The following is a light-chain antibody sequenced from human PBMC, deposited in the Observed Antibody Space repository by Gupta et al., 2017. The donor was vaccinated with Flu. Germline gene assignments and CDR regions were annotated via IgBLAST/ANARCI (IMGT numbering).Light chain of an antibody. Sequence: RATLSCRASQSISSSSLAWYQQKPGQAPRLLIYGASNRATGIPDRFSGSGAGTDHTLTISRLEPEDFAVYYCQQYAGSPPLTFGGGTKVEIK. CDR3: QQYAGSPPLT. CDR1: QSISSSS. J-gene: IGKJ4*01. CDR2: GAS. V-gene: IGKV3-20*01.